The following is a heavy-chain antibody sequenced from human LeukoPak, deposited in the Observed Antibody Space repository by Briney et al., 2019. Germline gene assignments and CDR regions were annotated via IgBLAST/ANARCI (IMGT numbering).Heavy chain of an antibody. D-gene: IGHD3-16*02. CDR2: ISAYNGNT. V-gene: IGHV1-18*01. Sequence: ASVKVSCKASGYTFTSYGISWVRQAPGQGLEWMGWISAYNGNTNYAQKLQGRVTMTTDTSTSTAYMELRSLRSDDTAVYYCARDDHVWGSYRTFDYWGQGTLVTVSS. CDR1: GYTFTSYG. J-gene: IGHJ4*02. CDR3: ARDDHVWGSYRTFDY.